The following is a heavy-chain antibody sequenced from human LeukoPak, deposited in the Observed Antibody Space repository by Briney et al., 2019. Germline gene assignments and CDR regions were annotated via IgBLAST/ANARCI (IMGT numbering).Heavy chain of an antibody. V-gene: IGHV1-46*01. D-gene: IGHD3-10*01. CDR3: ASGLWFGELKGGAYFDF. J-gene: IGHJ4*02. CDR2: ITPSGGST. Sequence: ASVKVSCKASGYTFSSYYIHWVRQAPGQGLEWMGIITPSGGSTSYPQKFQGGVTMTRDKSTSTFNMELSSLRSEDTAVYYCASGLWFGELKGGAYFDFWGQGTLVTVSS. CDR1: GYTFSSYY.